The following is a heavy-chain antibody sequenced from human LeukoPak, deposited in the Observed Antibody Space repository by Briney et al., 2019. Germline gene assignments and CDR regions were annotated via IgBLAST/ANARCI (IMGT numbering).Heavy chain of an antibody. Sequence: GSSVKVSCKASGGTLSSYAISWVRQAPGQGLEWMGRIIPILGIANYAQKFQGRVTITADKSTSTAYMELSSLRSEDTAVYHCASEYDSSGTYLDNWGQGTLVTVSS. V-gene: IGHV1-69*04. J-gene: IGHJ4*02. CDR2: IIPILGIA. CDR1: GGTLSSYA. CDR3: ASEYDSSGTYLDN. D-gene: IGHD3-22*01.